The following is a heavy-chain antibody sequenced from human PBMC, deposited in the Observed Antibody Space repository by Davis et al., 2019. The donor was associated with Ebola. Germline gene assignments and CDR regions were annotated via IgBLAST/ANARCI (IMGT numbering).Heavy chain of an antibody. CDR2: ISYDGGNV. CDR3: AKVKDRGQWLANYYFDY. CDR1: GFSFCSYG. D-gene: IGHD6-19*01. V-gene: IGHV3-30*18. Sequence: SLKISCSASGFSFCSYGMHWVRQAPGKGLQWVALISYDGGNVDYADFVKGRFTISRDNLKNTLYLQMNGLRAEDTARYYCAKVKDRGQWLANYYFDYWGQGTLVAVSS. J-gene: IGHJ4*02.